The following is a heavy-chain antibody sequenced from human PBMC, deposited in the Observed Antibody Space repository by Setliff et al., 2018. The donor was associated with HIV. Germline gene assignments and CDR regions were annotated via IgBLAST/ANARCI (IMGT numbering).Heavy chain of an antibody. CDR3: ARKLRPGHGVDV. CDR1: RFDFNNYW. J-gene: IGHJ6*02. CDR2: IGQDGSEK. Sequence: GGSLRLSCAASRFDFNNYWMCWVRQAPGKGLEWVANIGQDGSEKNYVDSVKGRFTISRDNAKNSMDLQMNSLRAEDTAMYYCARKLRPGHGVDVWGQGTTVTVS. V-gene: IGHV3-7*01. D-gene: IGHD3-10*01.